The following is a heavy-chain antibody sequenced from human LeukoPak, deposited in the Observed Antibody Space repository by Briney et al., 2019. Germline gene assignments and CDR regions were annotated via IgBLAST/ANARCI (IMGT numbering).Heavy chain of an antibody. V-gene: IGHV4-39*07. Sequence: SETLSLTCTVSGGSISSSSYYWGWIRQPPGKGLEWIGEINHSGSTNYNPSLKSRVTISVDTSKNQFSLKLSSVTAADTAVYYCAEGSYNFDYWGQGTLVTVSS. CDR3: AEGSYNFDY. CDR1: GGSISSSSYY. CDR2: INHSGST. D-gene: IGHD1-26*01. J-gene: IGHJ4*02.